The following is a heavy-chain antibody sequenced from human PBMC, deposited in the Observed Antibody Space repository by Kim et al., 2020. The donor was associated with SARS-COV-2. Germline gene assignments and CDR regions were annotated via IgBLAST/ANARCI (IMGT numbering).Heavy chain of an antibody. J-gene: IGHJ4*02. CDR2: INPSSSNT. D-gene: IGHD5-18*01. CDR3: AKAGVYTARFDN. CDR1: GFTFTKFY. Sequence: ASVKVSCKASGFTFTKFYMNWVRQAPGQGLEWMGVINPSSSNTAFAQNFQDRVTIIRDASTSTVFMELSNLKSEDTAVYYCAKAGVYTARFDNWGQGTLV. V-gene: IGHV1-46*01.